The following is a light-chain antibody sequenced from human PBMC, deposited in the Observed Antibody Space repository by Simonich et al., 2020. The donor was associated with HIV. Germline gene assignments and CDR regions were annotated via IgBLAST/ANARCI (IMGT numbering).Light chain of an antibody. Sequence: EIVMTQSPATLSVSPGERATLSCRASKSFSSNLAWYQQKPGQAPRILIYGASTRATGIPARFIGSGSGTEFTLTISSLQSEDFAVYYCQQYNNWPVTFGPGTKVDIK. CDR3: QQYNNWPVT. CDR1: KSFSSN. CDR2: GAS. V-gene: IGKV3-15*01. J-gene: IGKJ3*01.